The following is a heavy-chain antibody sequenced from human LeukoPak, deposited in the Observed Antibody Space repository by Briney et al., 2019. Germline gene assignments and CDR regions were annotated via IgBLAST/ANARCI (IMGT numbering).Heavy chain of an antibody. V-gene: IGHV3-30*18. D-gene: IGHD1-14*01. J-gene: IGHJ6*02. Sequence: GGSLRLSCAASGFTFSSYGMHWVRQAPGKGLEWVAVISYDGSNKYYAGSGKGRFTISRDNSKNTLYLQMNSLRAEDTAVYYCAKDRNSRYYYYGMDVWGQGTTVTVSS. CDR3: AKDRNSRYYYYGMDV. CDR1: GFTFSSYG. CDR2: ISYDGSNK.